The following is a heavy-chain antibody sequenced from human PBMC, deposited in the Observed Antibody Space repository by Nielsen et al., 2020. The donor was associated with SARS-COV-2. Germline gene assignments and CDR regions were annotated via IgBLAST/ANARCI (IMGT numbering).Heavy chain of an antibody. D-gene: IGHD3-22*01. CDR2: ISYDGSNK. V-gene: IGHV3-30-3*01. Sequence: GGSLSLSCAASGFTFSSYAMSWVRQAPGKGLEWVAVISYDGSNKYYADSVKGRFTISRDNSKNTLYLQMNSLRAEDTAVYYCARDFDYYDSSGYLDYWGQGTLVTVSS. CDR1: GFTFSSYA. J-gene: IGHJ4*02. CDR3: ARDFDYYDSSGYLDY.